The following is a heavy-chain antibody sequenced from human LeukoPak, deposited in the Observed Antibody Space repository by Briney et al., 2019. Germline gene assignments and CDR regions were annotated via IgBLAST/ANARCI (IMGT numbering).Heavy chain of an antibody. CDR2: VSYDGGNK. Sequence: AGGSLRLSCAASGFTLSSYGMHWVRQAPGKGLEWVAVVSYDGGNKDYADSVKGRFTISRDNSKNTLYLQMNSLRAEDTAVYYCARGYGGQDYFDYWGQGTLVTVSS. D-gene: IGHD4-23*01. J-gene: IGHJ4*02. CDR3: ARGYGGQDYFDY. CDR1: GFTLSSYG. V-gene: IGHV3-30*19.